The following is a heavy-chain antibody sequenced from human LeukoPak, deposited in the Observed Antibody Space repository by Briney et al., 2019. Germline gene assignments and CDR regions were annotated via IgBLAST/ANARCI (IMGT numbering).Heavy chain of an antibody. CDR1: GGSISSGDYY. V-gene: IGHV4-30-4*08. Sequence: SETLSLTCTVSGGSISSGDYYCSWIRQPPGKGLEWIGYIYYRGSTYYNPSLKSRVTISVDTSKNQFSLKLSSVTAADTAVYYCARVRFTVRKENWFDPWGQGTLVTVSS. J-gene: IGHJ5*02. CDR2: IYYRGST. D-gene: IGHD4-11*01. CDR3: ARVRFTVRKENWFDP.